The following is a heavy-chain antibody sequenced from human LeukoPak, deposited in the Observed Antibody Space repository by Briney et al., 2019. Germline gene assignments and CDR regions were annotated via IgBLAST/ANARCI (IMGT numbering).Heavy chain of an antibody. CDR1: GFTFRNYW. CDR2: INPDGSDK. Sequence: GGSLRLSCAASGFTFRNYWMHWVRQVPGKGLVWVSRINPDGSDKGYADSVKGRFTISRDSAKNTLYLQMNSLRDEDTAVYYCARGSGYFGPGSNYQFDYWGQGTLVTVSS. D-gene: IGHD3-10*01. J-gene: IGHJ4*02. V-gene: IGHV3-74*01. CDR3: ARGSGYFGPGSNYQFDY.